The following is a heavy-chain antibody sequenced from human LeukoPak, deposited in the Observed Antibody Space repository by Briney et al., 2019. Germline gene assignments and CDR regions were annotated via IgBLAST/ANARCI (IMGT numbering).Heavy chain of an antibody. V-gene: IGHV3-30*02. J-gene: IGHJ5*02. CDR2: IWYDGSNR. CDR3: AKGSMPPKAEFGP. Sequence: PGGSLRLSCAASGFTFSSYGMHWVRQAPGKGLEGVAFIWYDGSNRYYADSVKGRFTISRDTSKNKLYLQMNSLRDEDTAGYYCAKGSMPPKAEFGPWGQGTLVTVST. CDR1: GFTFSSYG. D-gene: IGHD2/OR15-2a*01.